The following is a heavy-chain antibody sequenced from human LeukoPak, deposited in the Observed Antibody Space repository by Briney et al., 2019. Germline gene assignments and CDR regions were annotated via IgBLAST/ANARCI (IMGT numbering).Heavy chain of an antibody. CDR3: AKGPPDTVQYFQH. V-gene: IGHV3-30*02. CDR2: IRYDGSNK. J-gene: IGHJ1*01. CDR1: GFTFSSYG. Sequence: GGSLRLSCAASGFTFSSYGMHWVRQAPGKGLEWVSFIRYDGSNKYYADSVKGRFTISRDNSKNTLYLQMNRLRAEDTAVYYCAKGPPDTVQYFQHWGQSTLVTVSS. D-gene: IGHD5-18*01.